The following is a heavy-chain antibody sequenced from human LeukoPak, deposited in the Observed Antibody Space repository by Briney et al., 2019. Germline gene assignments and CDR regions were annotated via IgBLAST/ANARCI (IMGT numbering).Heavy chain of an antibody. Sequence: GGSLRLSCAASGFTFSSYSMNWVRQAPGKGLEWVSSISSSSSYTYYADSVKGRFTISRDNAKNSLYLQMNSLRAEDTAVYYCARGIAAAGTQPLDYWGQGTLVTVSS. CDR3: ARGIAAAGTQPLDY. J-gene: IGHJ4*02. D-gene: IGHD6-13*01. CDR1: GFTFSSYS. V-gene: IGHV3-21*01. CDR2: ISSSSSYT.